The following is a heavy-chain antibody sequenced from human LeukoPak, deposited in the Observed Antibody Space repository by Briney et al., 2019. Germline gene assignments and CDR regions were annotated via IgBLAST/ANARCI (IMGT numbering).Heavy chain of an antibody. CDR3: ARAVPDDSSGWLDAFDI. J-gene: IGHJ3*02. V-gene: IGHV3-30*04. Sequence: PGESLRLSCAASGFTFSSYPMHWVRQAPGKGLEWVAVISYDGTNKYFADSVKGRFTISRDSSKNTLYLQMDSLRAEDTAVYYCARAVPDDSSGWLDAFDIWGQGTMVTVSS. CDR1: GFTFSSYP. CDR2: ISYDGTNK. D-gene: IGHD6-19*01.